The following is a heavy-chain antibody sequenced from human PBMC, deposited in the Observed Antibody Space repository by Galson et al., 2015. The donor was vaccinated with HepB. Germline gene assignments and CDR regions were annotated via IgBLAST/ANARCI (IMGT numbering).Heavy chain of an antibody. CDR3: AKDRGLREGHYYFDY. J-gene: IGHJ4*02. V-gene: IGHV3-23*01. Sequence: SLRLSRASSGLTPSTYAMSRARQAPGKGLEWVSSLSGSGGSTSYADSVKARFTITRDNSQITLHLQMNSLRAEDTAIYSSAKDRGLREGHYYFDYWGQGTLVTVSS. CDR2: LSGSGGST. CDR1: GLTPSTYA. D-gene: IGHD4-17*01.